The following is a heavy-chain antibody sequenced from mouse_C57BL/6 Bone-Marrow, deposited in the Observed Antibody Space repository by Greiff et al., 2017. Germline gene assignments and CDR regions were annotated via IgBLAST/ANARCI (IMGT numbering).Heavy chain of an antibody. CDR1: GYTFTSYW. V-gene: IGHV1-74*01. D-gene: IGHD1-1*01. CDR2: IHPSDSDT. J-gene: IGHJ3*01. Sequence: VQLQQPGAELVKPGASVKVSCTASGYTFTSYWMHWVKQRPGQGLEWIGRIHPSDSDTNYNQKFNGKATLTVAKSSRPAYMQLSSLTSEDAAVYYCAIVLPVLSAYWGQGTLVTVSA. CDR3: AIVLPVLSAY.